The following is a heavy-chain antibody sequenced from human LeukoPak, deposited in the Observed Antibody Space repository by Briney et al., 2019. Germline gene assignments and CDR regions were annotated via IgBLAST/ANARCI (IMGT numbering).Heavy chain of an antibody. CDR2: INNEETAA. J-gene: IGHJ3*02. CDR3: ARESTVGPIQTDALDI. CDR1: GFTFSSYS. D-gene: IGHD1-26*01. Sequence: PGGSLRLSCAASGFTFSSYSMNWVRQAPGKGLVWVSRINNEETAANYADSVQGRFTISRDNANNMLYLQMDSLRAEDTAVYYCARESTVGPIQTDALDIWGQGTMVTVSS. V-gene: IGHV3-74*01.